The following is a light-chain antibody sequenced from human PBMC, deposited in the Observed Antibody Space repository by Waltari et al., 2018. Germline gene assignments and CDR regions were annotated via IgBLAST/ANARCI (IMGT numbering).Light chain of an antibody. Sequence: DTWMLPSRSSVSASQGARITITCRASQDIGRWLAWYQHKPGRAPNLLIFAASNLQNGVPSRFSGSGSGTYFTLTINSLQPEDFATYYCQQTNTFPLTFGQGTKLEIK. CDR2: AAS. J-gene: IGKJ2*01. CDR1: QDIGRW. CDR3: QQTNTFPLT. V-gene: IGKV1-12*01.